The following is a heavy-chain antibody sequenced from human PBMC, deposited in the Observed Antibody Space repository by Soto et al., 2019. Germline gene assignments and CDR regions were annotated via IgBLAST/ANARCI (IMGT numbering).Heavy chain of an antibody. CDR2: IWYDGSKK. V-gene: IGHV3-33*01. Sequence: QEQLVESGGSVVQPGRSLRLSCVASGFTFSRKGMHWVRQAPGKGLEWVAMIWYDGSKKFSGDSVKGRFTISRDNSKNTLFLLMYSLRAEDTAVYYCARDGLDSAFDLWGQGTMVTVSS. CDR1: GFTFSRKG. D-gene: IGHD2-15*01. CDR3: ARDGLDSAFDL. J-gene: IGHJ3*01.